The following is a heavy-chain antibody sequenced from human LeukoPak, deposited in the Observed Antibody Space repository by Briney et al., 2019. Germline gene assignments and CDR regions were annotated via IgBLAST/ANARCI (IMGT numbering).Heavy chain of an antibody. CDR1: GYSFSSHW. Sequence: GESLKISCKGAGYSFSSHWIGWVRQMPGKGLEWMGVIYPGDSDVRYSPSFQGQVTISADKSISTAYLQWSSLKASDTAIYYCARRPYCGGDCSYFDYWGQGTLVTASS. D-gene: IGHD2-21*02. J-gene: IGHJ4*02. CDR2: IYPGDSDV. V-gene: IGHV5-51*01. CDR3: ARRPYCGGDCSYFDY.